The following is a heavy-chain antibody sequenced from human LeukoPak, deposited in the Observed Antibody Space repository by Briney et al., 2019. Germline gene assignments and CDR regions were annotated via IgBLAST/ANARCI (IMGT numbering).Heavy chain of an antibody. Sequence: ASVKVSCKASGYTFTGYYMHWVRQALGQGLEWMGWMNPNSGNTGYAQKFQGRVTMTRNTSISTAYMELSSLRSEDTAVYYCARGHITMVRGVPALGYWGQGTLVTVSS. CDR2: MNPNSGNT. CDR3: ARGHITMVRGVPALGY. J-gene: IGHJ4*02. CDR1: GYTFTGYY. D-gene: IGHD3-10*01. V-gene: IGHV1-8*02.